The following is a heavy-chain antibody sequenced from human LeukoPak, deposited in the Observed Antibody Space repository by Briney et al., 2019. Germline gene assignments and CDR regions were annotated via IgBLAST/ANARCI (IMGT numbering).Heavy chain of an antibody. D-gene: IGHD2-21*01. CDR2: ISGSSSNT. V-gene: IGHV3-23*01. CDR3: AKDPLGVVDAFDL. J-gene: IGHJ3*01. Sequence: GGSLRLSCVGSGFTFSTYAMNWVRQAPGKGLEWVSTISGSSSNTYYAESVKGRFTISRDNSKNTVFLQMNSLRAEDAAIYYCAKDPLGVVDAFDLWGQGTVVTVSS. CDR1: GFTFSTYA.